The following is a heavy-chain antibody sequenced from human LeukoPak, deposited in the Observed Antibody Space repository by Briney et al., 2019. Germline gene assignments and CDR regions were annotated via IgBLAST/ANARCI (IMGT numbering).Heavy chain of an antibody. Sequence: SETLSLTCAVYGGSFSGYYWSWIRQPPGKGLEWIGEINHSGSTNYNPSLKSRVTISVDTSKNQFSLKLSSVTAADTAVYYCASRRNTLVGATTGWGQGTLVTVSS. CDR3: ASRRNTLVGATTG. J-gene: IGHJ4*02. CDR2: INHSGST. V-gene: IGHV4-34*01. CDR1: GGSFSGYY. D-gene: IGHD1-26*01.